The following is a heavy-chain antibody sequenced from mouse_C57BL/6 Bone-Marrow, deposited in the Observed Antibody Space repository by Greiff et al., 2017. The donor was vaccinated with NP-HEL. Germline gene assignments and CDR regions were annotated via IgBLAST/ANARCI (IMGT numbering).Heavy chain of an antibody. V-gene: IGHV5-9-1*02. CDR2: ISSGGDYI. CDR1: GFTFSSYA. J-gene: IGHJ2*01. Sequence: EVMLVESGEGLVKPGGSLKLSCAASGFTFSSYAMSWVRQTPEKRLEWVAYISSGGDYIYYADTVKGRCTISRDNARNTRYLQMSSLKSEDTAMYYCTRDPGGYYFDYWGQGTTLTVSS. CDR3: TRDPGGYYFDY.